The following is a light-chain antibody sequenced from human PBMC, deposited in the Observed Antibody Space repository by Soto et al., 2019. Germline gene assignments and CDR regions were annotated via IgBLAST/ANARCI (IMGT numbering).Light chain of an antibody. Sequence: EIVMTQSPATLSVSPGERATLSCRASQSVSSNLAWYQQKPGQAPRLLIYGVSTRATGIPARFSGSGSETECTLTISSLQSEDFAVYYCQQYNNWPPWTFGQGTNVEVK. J-gene: IGKJ1*01. CDR3: QQYNNWPPWT. CDR2: GVS. V-gene: IGKV3-15*01. CDR1: QSVSSN.